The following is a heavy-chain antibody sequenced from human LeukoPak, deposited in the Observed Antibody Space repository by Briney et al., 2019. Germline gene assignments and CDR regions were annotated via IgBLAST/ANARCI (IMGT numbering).Heavy chain of an antibody. CDR3: GAGYCGGYDCSPGY. V-gene: IGHV3-33*01. Sequence: GGSLRLSCVTSGFTFSTHGIHWVRQAPGKGLEWLSVIWNDGSNEIYVDSVKDRFTISRDSSKNTAYLQMGSLRVDDTAVYYCGAGYCGGYDCSPGYWGRGTLVIVSS. J-gene: IGHJ4*02. D-gene: IGHD2-21*01. CDR1: GFTFSTHG. CDR2: IWNDGSNE.